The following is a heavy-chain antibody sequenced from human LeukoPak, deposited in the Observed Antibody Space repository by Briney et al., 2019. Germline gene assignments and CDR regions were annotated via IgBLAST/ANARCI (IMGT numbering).Heavy chain of an antibody. CDR3: ARKLVAGIDRNYYYYMDV. V-gene: IGHV5-51*01. Sequence: LRESLKISCKGSGYSFTSYWIGWVRQMPGKGLEWMGIIYPGDSDTRYSPSFQGQVTISADKSISTAYLQWSSLKASDTAMYYCARKLVAGIDRNYYYYMDVWGKGTTVTVSS. D-gene: IGHD6-19*01. CDR1: GYSFTSYW. CDR2: IYPGDSDT. J-gene: IGHJ6*03.